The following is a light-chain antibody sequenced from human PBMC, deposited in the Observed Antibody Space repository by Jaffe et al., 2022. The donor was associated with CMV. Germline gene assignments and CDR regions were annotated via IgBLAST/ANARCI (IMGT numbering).Light chain of an antibody. V-gene: IGLV1-51*02. CDR1: SSNIGNNY. Sequence: QSVLTQPPSVSAAPGQKVTISCSGGSSNIGNNYVSWYQQLPGTAPKLFMYENNKRPSGIPDRFSGSKSGTSATLGITGLQTGDEADYYCGTWDSSLSAVIFGGGTKLTVL. J-gene: IGLJ2*01. CDR3: GTWDSSLSAVI. CDR2: ENN.